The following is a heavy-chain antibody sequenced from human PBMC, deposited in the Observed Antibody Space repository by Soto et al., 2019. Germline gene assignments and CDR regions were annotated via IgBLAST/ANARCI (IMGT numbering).Heavy chain of an antibody. CDR2: INAGNGNT. V-gene: IGHV1-3*01. CDR1: GYTFTIDV. J-gene: IGHJ1*01. Sequence: GASGKVSCKASGYTFTIDVMHWVRQAPGQRLEWMGWINAGNGNTKYSQNFQGRVTITRDTSASTAYMEVSSLRSEDTAVYYCARGITSGHPQYFQHWGQGTLVTVSS. D-gene: IGHD2-8*01. CDR3: ARGITSGHPQYFQH.